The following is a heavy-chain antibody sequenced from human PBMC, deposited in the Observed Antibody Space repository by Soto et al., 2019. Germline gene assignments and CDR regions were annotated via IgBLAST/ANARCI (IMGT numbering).Heavy chain of an antibody. J-gene: IGHJ2*01. V-gene: IGHV1-69*02. CDR3: ARGKGGFDL. D-gene: IGHD3-16*01. CDR2: IIPILGIT. CDR1: GGTFSSYT. Sequence: QVQLVQSGAEVKEPGSSVKVSCKASGGTFSSYTISWVRQTPGQGLEWMGKIIPILGITNHAQKFQGRVTITADKSTSAADMELSSLRSEDTAVYYWARGKGGFDLWGRGTLVTVSS.